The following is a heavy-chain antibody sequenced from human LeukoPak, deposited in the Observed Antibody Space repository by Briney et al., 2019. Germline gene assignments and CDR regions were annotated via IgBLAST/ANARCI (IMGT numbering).Heavy chain of an antibody. CDR3: ARVLNSYDAFDI. CDR1: GYTFTSYG. V-gene: IGHV1-18*01. CDR2: ISAYNGNT. J-gene: IGHJ3*02. D-gene: IGHD4-23*01. Sequence: ASVKVSCKASGYTFTSYGISWVRQAPGQGLEWMGWISAYNGNTNYAQKLQGRVTMTTDTSTSTAYMELRSLRSEDTAVYYCARVLNSYDAFDIWGQGTMDTVSS.